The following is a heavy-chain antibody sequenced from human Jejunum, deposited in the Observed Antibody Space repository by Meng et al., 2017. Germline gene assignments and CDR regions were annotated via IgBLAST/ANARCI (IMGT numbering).Heavy chain of an antibody. Sequence: GESLKISCAASGFSFSSYWMHWVRQAPGKGLVWVSRIHSDGSRTNYADSVKGRFTISRDNGKNTLYLQMNSLRAEDTAVYYCVRAEYDYWSGYSTYFDYWGQGTLVTVSS. CDR2: IHSDGSRT. D-gene: IGHD3-3*01. CDR3: VRAEYDYWSGYSTYFDY. V-gene: IGHV3-74*01. CDR1: GFSFSSYW. J-gene: IGHJ4*02.